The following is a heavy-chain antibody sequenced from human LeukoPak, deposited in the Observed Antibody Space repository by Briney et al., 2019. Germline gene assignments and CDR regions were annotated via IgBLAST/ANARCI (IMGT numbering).Heavy chain of an antibody. J-gene: IGHJ4*02. D-gene: IGHD3-22*01. V-gene: IGHV3-48*01. CDR2: ITNSGNSK. CDR1: EFTFSSYS. Sequence: PGGSLRLSCAASEFTFSSYSMDWVRQAPGKGLEWVSYITNSGNSKSYADSVKGRFTISRDNTKNSLYLQMNGLRAEDTAVYYCAKETSALDYYDSSGFYYDYWGQGTLVTVSS. CDR3: AKETSALDYYDSSGFYYDY.